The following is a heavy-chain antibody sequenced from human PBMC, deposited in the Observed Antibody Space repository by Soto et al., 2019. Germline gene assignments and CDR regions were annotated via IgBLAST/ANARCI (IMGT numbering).Heavy chain of an antibody. V-gene: IGHV4-39*01. CDR2: IYYSGST. CDR3: ARRRSSSLIDY. D-gene: IGHD6-13*01. J-gene: IGHJ4*02. Sequence: SETLSLTCTVSGGSISSSSYYWGWIRQPPGKGLEWIGSIYYSGSTYYNPSLKSRVTISVDTSKNQFSLKLSSVTAADTAVYYCARRRSSSLIDYWGQGTLVTVSS. CDR1: GGSISSSSYY.